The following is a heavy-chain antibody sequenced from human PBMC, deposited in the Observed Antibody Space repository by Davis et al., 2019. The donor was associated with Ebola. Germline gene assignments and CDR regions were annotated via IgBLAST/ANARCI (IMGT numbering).Heavy chain of an antibody. Sequence: PGGSLRLSCAASGFTFSDYYMSWIRQAPGKGLEWVSYISSSGSTIYYADSVKGRFTISRDNAKNSLYLQMNSLRAEDTAVYYCARVGDYKSSSFYYSGMDVWGQGTTVTVSS. V-gene: IGHV3-11*01. D-gene: IGHD6-6*01. CDR1: GFTFSDYY. CDR3: ARVGDYKSSSFYYSGMDV. CDR2: ISSSGSTI. J-gene: IGHJ6*02.